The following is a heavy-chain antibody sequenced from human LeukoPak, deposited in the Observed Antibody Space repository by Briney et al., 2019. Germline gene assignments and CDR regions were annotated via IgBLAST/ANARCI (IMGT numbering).Heavy chain of an antibody. J-gene: IGHJ4*02. CDR2: IWYDGSNK. Sequence: GGSLRLSCVASGFTFSSYGMHWVRQAPGKGLEWVTLIWYDGSNKNYADSVKGRFTISRDNLKNTLYLQMNSLRAEDTAVYYCARDRGYSYYDYWGQGALVTVSS. D-gene: IGHD5-18*01. CDR1: GFTFSSYG. CDR3: ARDRGYSYYDY. V-gene: IGHV3-33*01.